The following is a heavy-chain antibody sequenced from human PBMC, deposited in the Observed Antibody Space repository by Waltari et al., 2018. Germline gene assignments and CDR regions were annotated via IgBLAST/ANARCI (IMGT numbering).Heavy chain of an antibody. CDR1: VFTFSSYS. J-gene: IGHJ4*02. V-gene: IGHV3-48*01. Sequence: EVQLVESGGGLVQPGGSLRLSCAASVFTFSSYSMNWVRQAPGKGLEWVSYISSSSSTIYYADSVKGRFTSSRDNAKNSLYLQMNSLRAEDTAVYYCAILENQGVIPFDYWGQGTLVTVSS. CDR3: AILENQGVIPFDY. D-gene: IGHD3-10*01. CDR2: ISSSSSTI.